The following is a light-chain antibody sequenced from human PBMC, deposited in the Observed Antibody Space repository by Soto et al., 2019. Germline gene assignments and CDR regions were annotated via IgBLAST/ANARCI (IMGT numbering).Light chain of an antibody. CDR3: QQYNSYWT. CDR2: DDS. CDR1: QSISSW. J-gene: IGKJ5*01. V-gene: IGKV1-5*01. Sequence: GDRGSITFRASQSISSWLAWYQQKPGTAPKLLIYDDSSLESGVPSRFSGGGSGTEFTLTISSLKPDDFETYYCQQYNSYWTFGKGKQLEIK.